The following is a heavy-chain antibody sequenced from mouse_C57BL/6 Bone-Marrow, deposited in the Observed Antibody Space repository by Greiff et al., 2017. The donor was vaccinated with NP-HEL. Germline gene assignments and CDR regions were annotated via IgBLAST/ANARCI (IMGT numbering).Heavy chain of an antibody. V-gene: IGHV1-82*01. D-gene: IGHD4-1*01. Sequence: QVQLQQSGPELVKPGASVKISCKASGYAFSSSWMNWVKQRPGKGLEWIGRIYPGDGDTNYNGKFKGKATLTADKSSSTAYMQLSSLTSEDSAVYFCARGGELTGAGIAYWGQGTLVTVSA. CDR1: GYAFSSSW. CDR2: IYPGDGDT. J-gene: IGHJ3*01. CDR3: ARGGELTGAGIAY.